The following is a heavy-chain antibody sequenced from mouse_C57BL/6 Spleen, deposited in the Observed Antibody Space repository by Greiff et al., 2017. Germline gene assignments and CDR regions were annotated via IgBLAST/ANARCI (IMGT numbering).Heavy chain of an antibody. CDR1: GFTFSSYA. CDR2: ISSGGDYI. Sequence: EVQLMESGEGLVKPGGSLKLSCAASGFTFSSYAMSWVRQTPEKRLEWVAYISSGGDYIYYADTVKGRFTIARDNARNTLYMQMSSLKSEDTAMYYCTRDRGNSLYYYAMDYWGQGTSVTVSS. J-gene: IGHJ4*01. CDR3: TRDRGNSLYYYAMDY. D-gene: IGHD2-1*01. V-gene: IGHV5-9-1*02.